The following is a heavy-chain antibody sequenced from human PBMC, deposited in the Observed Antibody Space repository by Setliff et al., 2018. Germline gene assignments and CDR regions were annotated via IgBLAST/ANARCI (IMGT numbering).Heavy chain of an antibody. Sequence: SETLSLTCTVSGDPMSSRRYYWAWIRQPAGKGLEWIGQIYTSWSTNYNPSLKSRATLSVDTSKNQFSLRLTSVPAADTAVYYCAKGGGRYHSDSWGQGILVTVSS. J-gene: IGHJ4*02. CDR1: GDPMSSRRYY. D-gene: IGHD1-1*01. CDR2: IYTSWST. CDR3: AKGGGRYHSDS. V-gene: IGHV4-61*09.